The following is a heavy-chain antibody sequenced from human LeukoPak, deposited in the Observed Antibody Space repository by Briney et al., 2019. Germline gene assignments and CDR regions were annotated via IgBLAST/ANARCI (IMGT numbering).Heavy chain of an antibody. Sequence: ASVKVSYKASGYTFTSYYMHWVRQAPGQGLEWMGIINPSGGSTSYAQKFQGRVTMTRDTSTSTVYMELSSLRSEDTAVYYCAREVRSLSAHQYYYGSGTTLDWFDPWGQGTLVTVSS. CDR2: INPSGGST. V-gene: IGHV1-46*03. D-gene: IGHD3-10*01. CDR3: AREVRSLSAHQYYYGSGTTLDWFDP. CDR1: GYTFTSYY. J-gene: IGHJ5*02.